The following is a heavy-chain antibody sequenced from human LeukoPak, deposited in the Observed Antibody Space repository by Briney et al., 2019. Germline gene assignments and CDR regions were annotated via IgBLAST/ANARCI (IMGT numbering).Heavy chain of an antibody. CDR2: IYSGGST. Sequence: GGSLRPSCAASGFTVSSNYMSWVRQAPGKGLEWVSVIYSGGSTYYADSVKGRFTISRDNSKNTLYLQMNSLRAEDTAVYYCARSGVGATYGYWGQGTLVTVSS. J-gene: IGHJ4*02. CDR1: GFTVSSNY. CDR3: ARSGVGATYGY. V-gene: IGHV3-53*01. D-gene: IGHD1-26*01.